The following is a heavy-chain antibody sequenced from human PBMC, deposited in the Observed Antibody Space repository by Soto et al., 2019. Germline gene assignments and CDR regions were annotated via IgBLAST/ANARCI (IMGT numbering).Heavy chain of an antibody. CDR1: GFTFSHHG. Sequence: QVQLVESGGGVVQPGKSLRLSCAASGFTFSHHGIHWVRQAPGKGLEWVAVIWYDGSLKYYADSVQGRFIVSRDNSKNTVYLQMNSLRVKDTAVYYCARWDLEWWGQGTLVTVSS. CDR3: ARWDLEW. J-gene: IGHJ4*02. V-gene: IGHV3-33*01. CDR2: IWYDGSLK. D-gene: IGHD1-26*01.